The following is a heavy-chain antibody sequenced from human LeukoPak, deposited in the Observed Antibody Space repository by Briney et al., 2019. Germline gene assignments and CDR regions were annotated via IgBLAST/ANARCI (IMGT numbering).Heavy chain of an antibody. CDR1: GGSISSSNW. J-gene: IGHJ5*02. D-gene: IGHD6-13*01. Sequence: PSETLSLTCAVSGGSISSSNWWSWVRPPPGKGLEWIGEIYHSGSTNYNPSLKSRVTISVDKSKNQFSLNLTSVTAADTAVYYCARKYSSTWYDWFDPWGPGTLVIVSS. V-gene: IGHV4-4*02. CDR2: IYHSGST. CDR3: ARKYSSTWYDWFDP.